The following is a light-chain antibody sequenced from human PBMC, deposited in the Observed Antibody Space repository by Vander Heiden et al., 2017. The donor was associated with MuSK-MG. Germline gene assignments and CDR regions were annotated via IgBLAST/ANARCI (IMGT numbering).Light chain of an antibody. CDR3: SAWDDSLSGHVV. V-gene: IGLV1-47*01. CDR2: RNN. J-gene: IGLJ2*01. CDR1: SSNIGSNY. Sequence: QSVLTQPPSASGTPGQRVTISCSGSSSNIGSNYVYWYQQLPGTAPKLLIVRNNQRPSGVPDRFSGSKSGTSASLAISGLRSEDEADYYCSAWDDSLSGHVVFGGGTKLTVL.